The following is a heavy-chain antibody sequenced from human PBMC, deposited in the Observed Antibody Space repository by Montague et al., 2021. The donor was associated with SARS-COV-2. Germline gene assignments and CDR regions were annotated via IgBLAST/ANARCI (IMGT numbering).Heavy chain of an antibody. CDR1: GGSFSGYY. CDR2: INHSGST. CDR3: ARLVVPAARYYYYYYYMDV. Sequence: SETLSLTCAVYGGSFSGYYWSWIRQPPGKGLEWIGGINHSGSTNYNPSLKSRVTISVDTSKNQFSLKLSSVTAADTAVYYCARLVVPAARYYYYYYYMDVWGRGTTVTVSS. V-gene: IGHV4-34*01. J-gene: IGHJ6*03. D-gene: IGHD2-2*01.